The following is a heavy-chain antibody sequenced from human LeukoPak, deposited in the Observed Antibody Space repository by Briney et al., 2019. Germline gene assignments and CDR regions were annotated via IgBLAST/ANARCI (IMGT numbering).Heavy chain of an antibody. CDR3: ARVEYYSHSSGECYFDL. J-gene: IGHJ2*01. CDR2: IYYSGST. CDR1: GGSISSKY. Sequence: SETLSLTCTVSGGSISSKYWSWMRQPPGKGLEWIGYIYYSGSTNYNPSLKSRVTISADTSKNQFSLKLNSVTAADTAVYYCARVEYYSHSSGECYFDLWGRGTLVTVSS. D-gene: IGHD3-22*01. V-gene: IGHV4-59*01.